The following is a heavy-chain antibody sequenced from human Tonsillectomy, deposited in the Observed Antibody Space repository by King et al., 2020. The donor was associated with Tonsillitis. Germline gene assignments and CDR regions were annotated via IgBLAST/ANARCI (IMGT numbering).Heavy chain of an antibody. Sequence: QLVQSGAEVKKPGSSVKVSCKASGGTFSRYAISWVRPAPGQGLEWMGGIIPIVGTANYAQKFQGRVTITADDSTSTAYMELSSLRSADTAVYYCSFWTAVTDYFDYWGQGTLVTVSS. J-gene: IGHJ4*02. CDR2: IIPIVGTA. V-gene: IGHV1-69*01. CDR3: SFWTAVTDYFDY. CDR1: GGTFSRYA. D-gene: IGHD3/OR15-3a*01.